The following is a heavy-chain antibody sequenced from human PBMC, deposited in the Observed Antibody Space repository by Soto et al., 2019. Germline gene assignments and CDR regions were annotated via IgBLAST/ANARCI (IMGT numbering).Heavy chain of an antibody. CDR2: IFHTGGT. J-gene: IGHJ4*02. CDR3: ARVFSSGSGWMYYFDF. D-gene: IGHD6-25*01. Sequence: QVQLQESGPGLVKPSETLSLTCTVSSDSIAGENWWSWVRQPPGMGLEWIGEIFHTGGTNYNPSLKGRVTMEVDKSKNQFSLKLISATAAATAVYYCARVFSSGSGWMYYFDFWGQGTLVSVSS. CDR1: SDSIAGENW. V-gene: IGHV4-4*02.